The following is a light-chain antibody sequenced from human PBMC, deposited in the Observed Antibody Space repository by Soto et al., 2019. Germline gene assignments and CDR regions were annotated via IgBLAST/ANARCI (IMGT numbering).Light chain of an antibody. CDR2: RNN. V-gene: IGLV1-47*01. CDR3: AAWDDSLSGSYV. CDR1: SSNIGSNY. Sequence: QSALTQPPSASGTPGQRVTSSCSGSSSNIGSNYVYWYQQLPGTAPKLLIYRNNQRPSGVPDRFSGSKSGTSASLAISGLRSDDEADYYCAAWDDSLSGSYVFGTGTKVTVL. J-gene: IGLJ1*01.